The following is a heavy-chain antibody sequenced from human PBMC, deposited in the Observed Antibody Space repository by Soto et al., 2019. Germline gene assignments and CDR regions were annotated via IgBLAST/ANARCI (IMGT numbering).Heavy chain of an antibody. J-gene: IGHJ3*02. Sequence: PGGSLRLSCAASGFPFSGYAMSWVRQAPGKGLEWVSSISRSSRHIYYADSVKGRFTISRDDAKNSLFLQMNSLRAQDTAVYYCARGRGDYYYDTSGYYVDGFDIWGQGTMVTVSS. V-gene: IGHV3-21*01. CDR2: ISRSSRHI. CDR1: GFPFSGYA. D-gene: IGHD3-22*01. CDR3: ARGRGDYYYDTSGYYVDGFDI.